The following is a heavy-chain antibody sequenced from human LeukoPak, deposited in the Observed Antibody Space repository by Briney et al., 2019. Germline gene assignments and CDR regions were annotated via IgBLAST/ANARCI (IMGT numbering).Heavy chain of an antibody. Sequence: GGSLRLSCAASGFTFDDYAMHWVRQAPGKGLEWVSGISWNSGSIGYADSVKGRFTISRDNAKNSLYLEMNSLRAEDTALYYCAKDGYCSSISCQGWFDPWGQGTLVTVSS. J-gene: IGHJ5*02. CDR1: GFTFDDYA. CDR3: AKDGYCSSISCQGWFDP. D-gene: IGHD2-2*01. V-gene: IGHV3-9*01. CDR2: ISWNSGSI.